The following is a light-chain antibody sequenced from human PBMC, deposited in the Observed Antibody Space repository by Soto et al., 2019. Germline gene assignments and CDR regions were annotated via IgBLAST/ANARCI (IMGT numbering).Light chain of an antibody. CDR1: SSDVGGFNY. Sequence: QSVLTQPASVSGSPGQSITISCTGTSSDVGGFNYVSWYQQYPGKAPKLMIYEVINRPSGVSNRFSGSKSGNTASLTISGLQAEDEADYYCSSYTAFSTVLFGGGTKVTVL. CDR2: EVI. CDR3: SSYTAFSTVL. V-gene: IGLV2-14*01. J-gene: IGLJ2*01.